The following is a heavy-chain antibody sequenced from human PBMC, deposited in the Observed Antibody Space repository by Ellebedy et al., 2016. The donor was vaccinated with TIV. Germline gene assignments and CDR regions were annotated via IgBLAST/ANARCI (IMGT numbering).Heavy chain of an antibody. CDR1: GGSFSGYS. J-gene: IGHJ2*01. D-gene: IGHD1-20*01. CDR3: ARCNWHDVDLDHWHFDL. Sequence: SETLSLTCAVYGGSFSGYSWSWIRQPPGKGLEWIGEINHRESTNYNPSLKSRVTISVDTSKNQFSLRLSSVTAADTAVYYCARCNWHDVDLDHWHFDLWGRGTLVTVSS. V-gene: IGHV4-34*01. CDR2: INHREST.